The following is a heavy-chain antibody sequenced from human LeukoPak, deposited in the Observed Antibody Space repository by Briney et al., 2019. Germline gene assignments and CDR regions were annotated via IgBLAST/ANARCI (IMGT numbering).Heavy chain of an antibody. CDR3: ATGLISSGWLFDY. J-gene: IGHJ4*02. V-gene: IGHV1-24*01. D-gene: IGHD6-19*01. CDR1: GYTLTELS. CDR2: FDPEDGET. Sequence: ASVKVSCKVSGYTLTELSMHWVRQAPGKGLEWMGGFDPEDGETIYAQKFQGRVTMTEDTSTDTAYMELSSLRSEDTAVYYCATGLISSGWLFDYWGQETLVTVSS.